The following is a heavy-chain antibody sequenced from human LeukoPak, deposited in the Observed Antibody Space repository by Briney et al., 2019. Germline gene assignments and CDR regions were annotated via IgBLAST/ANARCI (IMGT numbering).Heavy chain of an antibody. CDR3: ARFSAPDYYYYMDV. CDR2: ISAYNGNT. CDR1: GYTFTSYG. J-gene: IGHJ6*03. Sequence: ASVKVSCKASGYTFTSYGISWVRQAPGQGLEWMGWISAYNGNTNYAQKLQGRVTMTTDTSTSTAYMELRSLGSDDTAVYYCARFSAPDYYYYMDVWGKGTTVTVSS. V-gene: IGHV1-18*01.